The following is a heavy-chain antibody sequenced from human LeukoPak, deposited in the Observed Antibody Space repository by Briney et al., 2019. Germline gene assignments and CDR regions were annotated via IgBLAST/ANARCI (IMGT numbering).Heavy chain of an antibody. V-gene: IGHV3-7*04. CDR2: IKQDGSEK. CDR1: GFTLSGFW. CDR3: TRTSVATAGDY. J-gene: IGHJ4*02. Sequence: GGSLRLSCAASGFTLSGFWMTWVRQAPGKGLEWVANIKQDGSEKYYVDSVKGRFTISRDNAKNSLYLQMNSLRAEDTAVYYCTRTSVATAGDYWGQGTLVTVSS. D-gene: IGHD6-13*01.